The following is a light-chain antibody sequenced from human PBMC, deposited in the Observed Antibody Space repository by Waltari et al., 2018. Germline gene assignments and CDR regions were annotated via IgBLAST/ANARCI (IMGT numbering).Light chain of an antibody. CDR1: SSNTGAGYD. V-gene: IGLV1-40*01. Sequence: QSVLTQPPSVSGAPGQRVTIPCTGSSSNTGAGYDAHWYQHLPGTGPKLLICGDHTRPQGVPDRFSGPKSGPSASLAITGLQAEDEADYYGQSYDRSLGGSVFGGGTKLTVL. J-gene: IGLJ2*01. CDR2: GDH. CDR3: QSYDRSLGGSV.